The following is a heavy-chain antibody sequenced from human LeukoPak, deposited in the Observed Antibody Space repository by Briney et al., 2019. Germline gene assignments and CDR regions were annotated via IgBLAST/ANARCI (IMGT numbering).Heavy chain of an antibody. CDR1: GFTFSSYG. CDR3: AKMGVVVAAPSSD. CDR2: ISYDGSNK. Sequence: PGGSLRLSCAASGFTFSSYGMHWVRQAPGKGLEWVAVISYDGSNKYYADSVKGRFTISRDNSKNTLYLQMNSLRAEDTAVYYCAKMGVVVAAPSSDWGQGTLVTVSS. D-gene: IGHD2-15*01. J-gene: IGHJ4*02. V-gene: IGHV3-30*18.